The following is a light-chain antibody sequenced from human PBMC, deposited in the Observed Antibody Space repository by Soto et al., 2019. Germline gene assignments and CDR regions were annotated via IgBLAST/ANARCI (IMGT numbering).Light chain of an antibody. CDR3: QHYSNWPPT. J-gene: IGKJ3*01. CDR2: DAS. Sequence: EMVMTQSPATLSVSPGERVTLSCRASDNVHRNLAWYQQKPGQGPSLLIYDASIRATGVPDRLTGSGSGTDFTLTRSSLQSEDFGVYHCQHYSNWPPTFGPGTKVEIK. CDR1: DNVHRN. V-gene: IGKV3-15*01.